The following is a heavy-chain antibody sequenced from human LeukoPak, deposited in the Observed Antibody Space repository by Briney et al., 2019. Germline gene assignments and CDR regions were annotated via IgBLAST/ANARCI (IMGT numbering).Heavy chain of an antibody. Sequence: ASVKVSCKASGYTFTSYYLHWVRQAPGQGLEWMAMINPSGGSTSYAQKFQGRVTMTRDTSTGTVHMELSSLRSEDTAVYYCARAGAGDYDLWGAFDIWGQGTMVTVSS. CDR3: ARAGAGDYDLWGAFDI. J-gene: IGHJ3*02. D-gene: IGHD4-17*01. CDR2: INPSGGST. V-gene: IGHV1-46*01. CDR1: GYTFTSYY.